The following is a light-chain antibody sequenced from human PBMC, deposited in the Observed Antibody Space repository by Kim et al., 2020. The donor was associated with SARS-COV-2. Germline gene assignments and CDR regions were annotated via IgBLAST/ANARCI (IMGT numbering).Light chain of an antibody. CDR2: SND. V-gene: IGLV1-44*01. J-gene: IGLJ3*02. Sequence: QSVMTQPLSVSGTPGQRVTVSCSGSNSNIGGNSVNWYQQSPGTAPKLLIYSNDQRPSGVPDRFSGSKSGTSASLAIRGLQSEDEADYYCAAWDDSLEGWVFGGGTKVTVL. CDR1: NSNIGGNS. CDR3: AAWDDSLEGWV.